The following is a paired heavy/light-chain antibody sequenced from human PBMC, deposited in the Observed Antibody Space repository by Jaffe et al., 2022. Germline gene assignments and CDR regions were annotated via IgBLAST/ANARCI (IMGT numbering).Heavy chain of an antibody. CDR1: GFTFGEYG. CDR2: IRSRAHGGTT. Sequence: EVQLVESGGGLVQPGRSLRLSCTASGFTFGEYGVSWVRQAPGKGLEWAGIIRSRAHGGTTDYAASVKGRFSISIDESKSIAYLQMNSLTTEDTGVYYCTREFRDRNGYRVEFAPWGQGTLVTVSS. J-gene: IGHJ5*02. CDR3: TREFRDRNGYRVEFAP. D-gene: IGHD3-22*01. V-gene: IGHV3-49*04.
Light chain of an antibody. CDR2: GTS. V-gene: IGKV3-20*01. CDR1: QSLSSGF. Sequence: EIVLTQSPGTLSLSPGERATLSCRASQSLSSGFFAWYQQKPGQAPRLLIYGTSSRATGIPDRFSGSGSGTDFTLTISRLEPEDFAVYYCQQYVRSPHTFGQGTKLEIK. CDR3: QQYVRSPHT. J-gene: IGKJ2*01.